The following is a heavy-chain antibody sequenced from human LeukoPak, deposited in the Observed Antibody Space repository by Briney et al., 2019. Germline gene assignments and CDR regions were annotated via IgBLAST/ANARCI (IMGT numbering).Heavy chain of an antibody. Sequence: GSSVKVSCKASGYNFSGHYMHWVRQAPGQGLEWMGWIKPSNGDTKYAQSFQGRVTMTRDTSISTAYMELSSLRSEDTAVYYCATWVEGEIFDYWGQGTLVTVSS. CDR3: ATWVEGEIFDY. CDR1: GYNFSGHY. CDR2: IKPSNGDT. V-gene: IGHV1-2*02. J-gene: IGHJ4*02.